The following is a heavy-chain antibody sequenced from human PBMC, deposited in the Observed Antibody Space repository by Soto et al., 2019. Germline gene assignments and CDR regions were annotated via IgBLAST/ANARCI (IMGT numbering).Heavy chain of an antibody. D-gene: IGHD3-10*01. V-gene: IGHV4-39*07. CDR2: IYYSGST. J-gene: IGHJ4*02. CDR3: ARNYGSGSYNNNPDFDY. CDR1: GASISSGGYS. Sequence: SETLSLTCTVSGASISSGGYSWSWIRQPPGKGLEWIGSIYYSGSTYYNPSLKSRVTISVDTSKNQFSLKLSSVTAADTAVYYCARNYGSGSYNNNPDFDYWGQGTLVTVSS.